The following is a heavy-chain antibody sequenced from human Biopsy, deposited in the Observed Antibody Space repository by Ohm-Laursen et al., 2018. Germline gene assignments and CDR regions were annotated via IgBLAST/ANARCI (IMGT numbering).Heavy chain of an antibody. CDR2: IYHSGTT. CDR3: ATFRASWDTTQGGDY. V-gene: IGHV4-31*03. D-gene: IGHD1-26*01. Sequence: TLSLTCTVSGVSISVDGYYWAWIRQLPGKGLDWIGYIYHSGTTYYNPSLKSRLTMSVDTSKNEFSLRLRSLTAADTAAYFCATFRASWDTTQGGDYWGQGTLVTVSS. J-gene: IGHJ4*02. CDR1: GVSISVDGYY.